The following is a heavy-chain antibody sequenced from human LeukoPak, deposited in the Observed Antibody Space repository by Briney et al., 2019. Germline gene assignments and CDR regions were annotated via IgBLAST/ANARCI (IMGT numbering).Heavy chain of an antibody. CDR3: ARGRTGGYFDY. D-gene: IGHD3-16*01. V-gene: IGHV3-66*01. CDR2: IYSGGST. J-gene: IGHJ4*02. Sequence: GGSLRLSCAASGFTVSSNYMSWVRQAPGKGLEWVSVIYSGGSTYYADSVKGRFTISRDNSKNTLYLQVNSLRAEDTAVYYCARGRTGGYFDYWGQGTLVTVSS. CDR1: GFTVSSNY.